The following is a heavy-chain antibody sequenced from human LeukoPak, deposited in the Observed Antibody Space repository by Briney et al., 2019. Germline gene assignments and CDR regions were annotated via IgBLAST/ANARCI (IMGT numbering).Heavy chain of an antibody. V-gene: IGHV4-59*01. CDR2: IYYSGST. Sequence: SETLSLTCTVSGGSLSSYYWSWIRQPPGKGLEWIGYIYYSGSTNYNPSLKSRVTISVDTSKNQFSLKLSSVTAADTAVYYCAREHRGYYGSGSYLDFGYWGQGTLVTVSS. D-gene: IGHD3-10*01. J-gene: IGHJ4*02. CDR3: AREHRGYYGSGSYLDFGY. CDR1: GGSLSSYY.